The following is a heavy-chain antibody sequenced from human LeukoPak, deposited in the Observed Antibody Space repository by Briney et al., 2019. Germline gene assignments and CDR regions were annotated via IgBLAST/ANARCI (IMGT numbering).Heavy chain of an antibody. CDR1: GGSFSGYY. D-gene: IGHD5-18*01. V-gene: IGHV4-34*01. Sequence: SETLSLTCAVYGGSFSGYYWSWIRQPPGRGLEWIGEINHSGSTNYNPSLKSRVTISVDSSKNQFSLKLSSVTAADTAVYYCARTTEGGYTYDYFYYYYMDVWGKGTTVTISS. J-gene: IGHJ6*03. CDR2: INHSGST. CDR3: ARTTEGGYTYDYFYYYYMDV.